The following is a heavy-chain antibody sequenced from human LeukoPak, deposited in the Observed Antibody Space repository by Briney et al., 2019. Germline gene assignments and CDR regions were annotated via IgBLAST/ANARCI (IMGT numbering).Heavy chain of an antibody. CDR1: GFTVGNNY. V-gene: IGHV3-66*01. D-gene: IGHD2-8*01. CDR3: ARDPPAVSINTYA. Sequence: GGSLRLSCAASGFTVGNNYMNWVRQAPGHGLEWVSLIFSHGETSYADSVKGRFTISRDNSKNTLYLQMNGLRVEDTAVYYCARDPPAVSINTYAWGQGTLVTVSS. CDR2: IFSHGET. J-gene: IGHJ4*02.